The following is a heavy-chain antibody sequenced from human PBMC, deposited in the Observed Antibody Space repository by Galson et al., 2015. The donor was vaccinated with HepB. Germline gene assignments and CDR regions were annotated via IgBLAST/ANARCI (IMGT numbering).Heavy chain of an antibody. J-gene: IGHJ3*02. CDR1: GYAFTSYY. Sequence: SVKVSCKASGYAFTSYYMHWVRQAPGQGLEWMGIINPSGGSTSYAQKFQGRVTMTRDTSTSTAYMELSSLRSEDTAVYYCARDPIYYDSSGYGSDAFDIWGQGTMVTVSS. CDR2: INPSGGST. V-gene: IGHV1-46*01. D-gene: IGHD3-22*01. CDR3: ARDPIYYDSSGYGSDAFDI.